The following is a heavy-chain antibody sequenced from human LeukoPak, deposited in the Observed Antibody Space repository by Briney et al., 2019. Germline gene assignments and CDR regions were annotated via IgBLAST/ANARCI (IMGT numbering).Heavy chain of an antibody. CDR1: GGSISSYY. CDR2: IYTSGST. D-gene: IGHD3-3*01. V-gene: IGHV4-4*07. CDR3: ARASYYDFWSGYEGYFDY. J-gene: IGHJ4*02. Sequence: SETLSLTCTVSGGSISSYYWSWIRQPAGKGLEWIGRIYTSGSTNYNPSLKSRVTISVDTSKNQFSLKLSSVTAADTAVYYCARASYYDFWSGYEGYFDYWGQGTLVTVSS.